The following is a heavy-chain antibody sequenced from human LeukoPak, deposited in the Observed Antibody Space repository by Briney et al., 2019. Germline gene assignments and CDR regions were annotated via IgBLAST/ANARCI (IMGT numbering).Heavy chain of an antibody. J-gene: IGHJ4*02. CDR1: GGSINDIY. CDR3: ARQGLYGSVHYEDY. D-gene: IGHD6-19*01. V-gene: IGHV4-4*07. Sequence: SETLSLTWSVSGGSINDIYWAWIRQPAGKGLEWIGRIYSSGATYYNPSLKSRVTISVDMSTNHFSLRLSSVTAADTAVYYCARQGLYGSVHYEDYWGQGTLVTVSS. CDR2: IYSSGAT.